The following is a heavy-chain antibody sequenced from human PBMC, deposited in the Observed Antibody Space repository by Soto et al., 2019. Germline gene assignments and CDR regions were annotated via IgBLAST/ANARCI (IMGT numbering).Heavy chain of an antibody. J-gene: IGHJ5*02. CDR1: GDSVSSGSYY. Sequence: QVQLQESGPGLVKPSETLSLTCIVFGDSVSSGSYYWSWIRQPPGKGLEWIGNVYYTGSTIYNPSLRSRVTISVDTSKSQLSLKVTSVTAADTAVYYCAREQRSIGSPWFDPWGQGILVTVSS. V-gene: IGHV4-61*01. D-gene: IGHD2-15*01. CDR2: VYYTGST. CDR3: AREQRSIGSPWFDP.